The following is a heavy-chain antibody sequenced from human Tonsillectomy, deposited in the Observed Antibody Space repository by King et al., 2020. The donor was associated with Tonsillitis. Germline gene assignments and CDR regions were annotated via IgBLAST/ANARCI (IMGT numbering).Heavy chain of an antibody. Sequence: VQLVESGGGLVQPGGSLRLSCAASGFTFSSYAMHWVRQAPGKGLEYVSAISSNGGSTYYANSVKGRFTISRDNSKNTLYLQMGSLRAEDMAVYYCARDEYSGGPPAFDYWGQGTLVTVSS. CDR3: ARDEYSGGPPAFDY. D-gene: IGHD1-26*01. V-gene: IGHV3-64*01. CDR1: GFTFSSYA. CDR2: ISSNGGST. J-gene: IGHJ4*02.